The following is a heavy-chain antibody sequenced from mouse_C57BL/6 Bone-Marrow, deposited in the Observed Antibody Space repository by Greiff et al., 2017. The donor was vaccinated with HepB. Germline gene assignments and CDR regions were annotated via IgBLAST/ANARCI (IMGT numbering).Heavy chain of an antibody. J-gene: IGHJ1*03. D-gene: IGHD1-1*01. Sequence: EVQLVESGPGLVKPSQSLSLTCSVTGYSITSGYYWNWIRQFPGNKLEWMGYISYDGSNNYNPSLKNRISITRDTSKNQFFLKLNSVTTEDTATYYCALIYYYGSSYWYFDVWGTGTTVTVSS. CDR3: ALIYYYGSSYWYFDV. CDR2: ISYDGSN. V-gene: IGHV3-6*01. CDR1: GYSITSGYY.